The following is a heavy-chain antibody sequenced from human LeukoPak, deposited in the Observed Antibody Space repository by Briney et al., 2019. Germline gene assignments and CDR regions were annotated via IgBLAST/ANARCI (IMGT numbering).Heavy chain of an antibody. V-gene: IGHV4-34*01. CDR2: INHSGST. D-gene: IGHD5-12*01. J-gene: IGHJ4*02. Sequence: SETLSLTCAVYGGSFSGYYWSWIRQPPGKGLGWIGEINHSGSTNYNPSLKSRVTISVDTSKYQFSLKLSSVTAADTAVYYCARGRSGGYGLDYWGQGTLVTVSS. CDR3: ARGRSGGYGLDY. CDR1: GGSFSGYY.